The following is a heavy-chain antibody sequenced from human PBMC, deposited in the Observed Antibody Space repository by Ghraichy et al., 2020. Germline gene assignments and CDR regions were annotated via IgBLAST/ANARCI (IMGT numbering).Heavy chain of an antibody. V-gene: IGHV3-23*01. CDR1: GFTFSTYG. D-gene: IGHD4/OR15-4a*01. CDR3: AKSSRHGAYDTYYFDY. Sequence: LSLTCAASGFTFSTYGMSWVRQAPAKGLEWVSSIGGSGYYTYYADSVKGRFTISRDYSKNTLDLQMNSLRAEDTAVYYCAKSSRHGAYDTYYFDYWGQGTLVTVSS. J-gene: IGHJ4*02. CDR2: IGGSGYYT.